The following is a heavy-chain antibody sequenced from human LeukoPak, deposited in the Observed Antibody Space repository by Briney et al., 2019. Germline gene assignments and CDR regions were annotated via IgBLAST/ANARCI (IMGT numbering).Heavy chain of an antibody. CDR2: IYYSGST. V-gene: IGHV4-59*01. CDR3: ARDPSFDY. CDR1: GGSISSYY. Sequence: SETLSLTCTVSGGSISSYYWSWIRQPPGKGLEWIGYIYYSGSTNYNPSLKSRVTISVDTSKNQFSLKLSSVTAADTAVYYCARDPSFDYWGQGTLVTVSS. J-gene: IGHJ4*02.